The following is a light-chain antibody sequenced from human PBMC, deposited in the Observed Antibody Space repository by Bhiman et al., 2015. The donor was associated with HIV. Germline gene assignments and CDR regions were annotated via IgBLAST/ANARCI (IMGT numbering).Light chain of an antibody. CDR1: SSDVGTYNY. Sequence: QSALTQPASVSGSPGQSITISCTGTSSDVGTYNYVSWYQQHPGKAPKLMIFDVSKRPSGVSNRFSGSKSGSTASLTISGLQTEDEADYYCSSYTSSSTEVFGTGTKVTVL. V-gene: IGLV2-14*01. J-gene: IGLJ1*01. CDR3: SSYTSSSTEV. CDR2: DVS.